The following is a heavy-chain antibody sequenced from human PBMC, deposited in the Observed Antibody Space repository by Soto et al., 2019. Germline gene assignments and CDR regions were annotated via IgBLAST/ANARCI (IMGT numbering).Heavy chain of an antibody. D-gene: IGHD3-10*01. CDR3: AKGRGGFDP. CDR1: GFSFSTYV. V-gene: IGHV3-23*01. J-gene: IGHJ5*02. Sequence: EVQLLESGGGLVQRGGSLRLSCAASGFSFSTYVMSWVRQAPGRGLEWVSTISVSGITTFYADSVKGRFTISRDNSKNTLYLHMSSLRGDDTAKYYCAKGRGGFDPWGQGTLVTVSS. CDR2: ISVSGITT.